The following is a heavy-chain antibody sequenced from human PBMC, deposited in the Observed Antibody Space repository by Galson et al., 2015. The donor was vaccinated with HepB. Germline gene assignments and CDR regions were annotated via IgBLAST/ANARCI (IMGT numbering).Heavy chain of an antibody. V-gene: IGHV3-48*03. Sequence: SLRLSCAASGFTFSSYEMNWVRQAPGKGLEWVSYISSSGTTIYYADSVKGRFTNSRDNGKNSLYLEMNSLRAEDTAVYYCARAFATDTSGYSPWFYWGQGTLVTVSS. CDR1: GFTFSSYE. D-gene: IGHD3-22*01. CDR3: ARAFATDTSGYSPWFY. CDR2: ISSSGTTI. J-gene: IGHJ4*02.